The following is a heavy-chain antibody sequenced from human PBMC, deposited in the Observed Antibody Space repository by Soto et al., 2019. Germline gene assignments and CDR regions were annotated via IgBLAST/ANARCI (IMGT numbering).Heavy chain of an antibody. V-gene: IGHV3-33*01. CDR3: ARDERSYGYANFDL. D-gene: IGHD5-18*01. CDR2: IWYDGSNK. J-gene: IGHJ2*01. CDR1: GFTFSSYG. Sequence: QVQLVESGGGVVQPGRSLRLSCAASGFTFSSYGMHWVRQAPGKGLEWVAVIWYDGSNKYYADSVKGRFTISRDNSKNTMYLQMNSLSAEDTAVYYCARDERSYGYANFDLWGRGTLVTVSS.